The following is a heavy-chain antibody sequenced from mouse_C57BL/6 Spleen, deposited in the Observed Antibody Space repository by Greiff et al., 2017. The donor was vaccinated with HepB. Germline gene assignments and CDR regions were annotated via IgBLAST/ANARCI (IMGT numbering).Heavy chain of an antibody. CDR2: IDPSDSYT. CDR3: ARCYGNYGNYFDY. CDR1: GYTFTSYW. V-gene: IGHV1-59*01. J-gene: IGHJ2*01. Sequence: QVHVKQSGAELVRPGTSVKLSCKASGYTFTSYWTHWVKQRPGQGIEWIGVIDPSDSYTNYNQKFTGKATLSVDTSSSTAYMQHSSLTSEDSAAYFIARCYGNYGNYFDYWGQGTTLTVS. D-gene: IGHD2-1*01.